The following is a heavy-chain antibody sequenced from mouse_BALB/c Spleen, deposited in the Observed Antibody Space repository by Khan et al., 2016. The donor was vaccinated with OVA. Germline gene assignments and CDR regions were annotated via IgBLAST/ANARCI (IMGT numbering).Heavy chain of an antibody. Sequence: QXQLQQSGAELARPGASVKMSCKASGYTFTTYTMHWVKQRPGQGLEWIGYINPSNGYTNYNQKFKDKSTLTADKSSSTAYMQLSSLTSDYSAVYYCARGGAYYRSDGWFSYWGQGTLVTVSA. D-gene: IGHD2-14*01. V-gene: IGHV1-4*01. CDR2: INPSNGYT. CDR3: ARGGAYYRSDGWFSY. J-gene: IGHJ3*01. CDR1: GYTFTTYT.